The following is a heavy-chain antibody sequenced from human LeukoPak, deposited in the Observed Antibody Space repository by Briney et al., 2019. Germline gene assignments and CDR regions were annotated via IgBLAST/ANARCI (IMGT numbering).Heavy chain of an antibody. CDR2: IGGDGGGT. D-gene: IGHD6-19*01. J-gene: IGHJ4*02. Sequence: GGSLRLSCAASGFSFSAYAMHWVRQAPGQGLEHVSAIGGDGGGTYYGNSVKGRFTISRDNSKNTLYLQMGSLRSEDTAVYYCARDLGGVAEYYFDYWGQGTLVTVSS. CDR1: GFSFSAYA. V-gene: IGHV3-64*01. CDR3: ARDLGGVAEYYFDY.